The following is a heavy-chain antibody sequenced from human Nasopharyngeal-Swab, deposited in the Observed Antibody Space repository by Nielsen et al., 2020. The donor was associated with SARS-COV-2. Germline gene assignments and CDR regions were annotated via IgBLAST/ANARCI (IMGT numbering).Heavy chain of an antibody. Sequence: ASVKVSCKASGYTYNTYGITWVRQAPGQGLEWMGWISAYNGNTDYAQKFQDRFTMTTDTSTGTAYMELKSLRSDDTAVYYCARLVRGSTINYFDFWGQGTLVTVSS. V-gene: IGHV1-18*04. CDR2: ISAYNGNT. CDR3: ARLVRGSTINYFDF. J-gene: IGHJ4*02. CDR1: GYTYNTYG. D-gene: IGHD3-10*01.